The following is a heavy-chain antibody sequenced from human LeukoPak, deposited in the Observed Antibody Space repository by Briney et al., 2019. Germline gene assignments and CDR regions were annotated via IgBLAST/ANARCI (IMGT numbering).Heavy chain of an antibody. CDR2: MNPNSGNT. CDR1: GYTFTSYD. CDR3: ARGPVLLWFGELLMRDNWFDP. J-gene: IGHJ5*02. V-gene: IGHV1-8*01. Sequence: ASVKVSCKASGYTFTSYDINWVRQATGQGLEWMGWMNPNSGNTGYAQKFQGRVTMTRNTSISTAYMELSSLRSEDTAVYYCARGPVLLWFGELLMRDNWFDPWGQGTLVTVSS. D-gene: IGHD3-10*01.